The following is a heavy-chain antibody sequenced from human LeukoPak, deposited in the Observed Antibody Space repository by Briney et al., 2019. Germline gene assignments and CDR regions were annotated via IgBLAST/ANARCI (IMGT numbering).Heavy chain of an antibody. D-gene: IGHD1-26*01. CDR3: ARENSGSYYWPFDY. V-gene: IGHV4-4*07. CDR1: GGSISSYY. J-gene: IGHJ4*02. Sequence: SETLSLTCTVSGGSISSYYRSWIRQPAGKGLEWIGRIYTSGSTNYNPSLKSRVTMSVDTSKNQLSLKLSSVTAADTAVYYCARENSGSYYWPFDYWGQGTLVTVSS. CDR2: IYTSGST.